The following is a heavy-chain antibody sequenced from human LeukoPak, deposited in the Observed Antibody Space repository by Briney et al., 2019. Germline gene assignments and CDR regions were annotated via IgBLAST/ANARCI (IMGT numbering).Heavy chain of an antibody. CDR2: IYYSGST. CDR1: GGSISSYY. CDR3: ARGDCGGDCSALDY. D-gene: IGHD2-21*02. Sequence: SETLSLTCTVDGGSISSYYRSWIRQQPGKGLEWLGYIYYSGSTTYNPSLKSRVTISVDTSKNQFSLKLSSVTAADTAVYYCARGDCGGDCSALDYWGQGTLVTVCS. V-gene: IGHV4-59*01. J-gene: IGHJ4*02.